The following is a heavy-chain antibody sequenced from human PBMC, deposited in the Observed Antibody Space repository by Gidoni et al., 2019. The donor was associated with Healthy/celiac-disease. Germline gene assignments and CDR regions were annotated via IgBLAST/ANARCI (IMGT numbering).Heavy chain of an antibody. CDR1: GYTFTVYS. D-gene: IGHD3-16*01. CDR2: INPNSGGT. Sequence: QVQLVQSGAEVKKPGASVQVSCQASGYTFTVYSMHWVRQAPGQGLEWMGWINPNSGGTNEAKKFQGRVTMTRDTSISTAYMELSRLRSDDTAVYYCARDGAHYFDYWGQGTLVTVSS. CDR3: ARDGAHYFDY. J-gene: IGHJ4*02. V-gene: IGHV1-2*02.